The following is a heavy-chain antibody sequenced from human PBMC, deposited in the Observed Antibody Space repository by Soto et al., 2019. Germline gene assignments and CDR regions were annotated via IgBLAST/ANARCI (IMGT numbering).Heavy chain of an antibody. CDR3: ARSRYYFDY. J-gene: IGHJ4*01. D-gene: IGHD3-9*01. CDR1: GYRFKSYG. V-gene: IGHV1-18*01. Sequence: ASVKVSCKASGYRFKSYGIGWVRQVPGRGPEWVGWIKVDNGDTKYAEKLQGRVTLTTDTSTDTAYMELRNLRSDDTAFYYCARSRYYFDYWGHGTLVTVSS. CDR2: IKVDNGDT.